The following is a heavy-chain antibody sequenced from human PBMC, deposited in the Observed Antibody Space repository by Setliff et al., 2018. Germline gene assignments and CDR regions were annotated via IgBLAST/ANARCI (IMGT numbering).Heavy chain of an antibody. Sequence: VASVKVSCKASGGTFSSYAISWVRQAPGQGLEWMGRIIPIFGTANYAQKFQGRVTITADKSTSTAYMELSSLRSDDTAVYYCARVSYSSFLNWFDPWGQGTLVTVSS. V-gene: IGHV1-69*06. D-gene: IGHD6-6*01. CDR3: ARVSYSSFLNWFDP. J-gene: IGHJ5*02. CDR2: IIPIFGTA. CDR1: GGTFSSYA.